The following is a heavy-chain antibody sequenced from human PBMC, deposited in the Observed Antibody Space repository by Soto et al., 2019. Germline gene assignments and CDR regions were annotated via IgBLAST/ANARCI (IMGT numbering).Heavy chain of an antibody. CDR1: GYTFTGYY. D-gene: IGHD2-21*01. J-gene: IGHJ6*02. V-gene: IGHV1-2*02. CDR3: ARERFQVISDGMDV. Sequence: RASVKVSCKAPGYTFTGYYVHWVREAPGQGLEWMGWINPETGGTSYAQKFQGRVTLSRDTSINTAYLELSSLRFDDAAVYFCARERFQVISDGMDVWGQGTTVTVSS. CDR2: INPETGGT.